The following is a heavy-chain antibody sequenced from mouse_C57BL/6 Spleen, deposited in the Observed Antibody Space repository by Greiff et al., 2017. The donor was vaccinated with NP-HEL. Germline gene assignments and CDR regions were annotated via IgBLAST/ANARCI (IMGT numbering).Heavy chain of an antibody. D-gene: IGHD3-2*02. V-gene: IGHV1-81*01. CDR3: AREGDSSGWVDY. J-gene: IGHJ2*01. Sequence: QVHVKQSGAELARPGASVKLSCKASGYTFTSYGISWVKQRTGQGLEWIGEIYPRSGNTYYNEKFKGKATLTADKSSSTAYMELRSLTSEDSAVYFCAREGDSSGWVDYWGQGTTLTVSS. CDR2: IYPRSGNT. CDR1: GYTFTSYG.